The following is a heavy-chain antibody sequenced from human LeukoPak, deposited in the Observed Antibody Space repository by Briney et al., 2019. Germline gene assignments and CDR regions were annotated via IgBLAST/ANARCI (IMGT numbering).Heavy chain of an antibody. CDR2: INPNSGAT. J-gene: IGHJ5*02. CDR3: ARTGTPTADWFDP. Sequence: ASVKVSCKASGYTFTGYYMHWVRRAPGQELEWMGWINPNSGATNYAQNFQGRVTMTRDTSISTAYMELSRLRTDDTAFYYCARTGTPTADWFDPWGQGTLVTVSS. V-gene: IGHV1-2*02. CDR1: GYTFTGYY. D-gene: IGHD1-1*01.